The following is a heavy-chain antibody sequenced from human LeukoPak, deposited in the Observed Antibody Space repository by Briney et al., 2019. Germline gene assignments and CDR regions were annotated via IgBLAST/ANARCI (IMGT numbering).Heavy chain of an antibody. V-gene: IGHV4-61*01. CDR1: GGSFSSGSYY. Sequence: SETLSLTCTVSGGSFSSGSYYWGWLRQPPGKGLEWIGYIYYSGSTNYNPSLKSRVTISVDTSKNQFSLKLSSVTAADTAVYYCAREAQQQLGPNFDYWGQGTLVTVSS. CDR3: AREAQQQLGPNFDY. J-gene: IGHJ4*02. CDR2: IYYSGST. D-gene: IGHD6-13*01.